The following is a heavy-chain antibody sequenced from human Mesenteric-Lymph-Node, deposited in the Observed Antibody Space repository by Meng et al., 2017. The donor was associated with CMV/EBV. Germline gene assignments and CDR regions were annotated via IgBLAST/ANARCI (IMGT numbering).Heavy chain of an antibody. CDR3: ARDRGGNANYYYYGMDV. J-gene: IGHJ6*02. CDR1: GGSISPYF. Sequence: ETLSLTCTVSGGSISPYFWSWIRQPPGKGLEWIGYIYYNGNTNSNPSLKSRLTISLDTSKNQFSLNLGSVTAADTAVYYCARDRGGNANYYYYGMDVWGQGTTVTVSS. D-gene: IGHD4-23*01. CDR2: IYYNGNT. V-gene: IGHV4-59*01.